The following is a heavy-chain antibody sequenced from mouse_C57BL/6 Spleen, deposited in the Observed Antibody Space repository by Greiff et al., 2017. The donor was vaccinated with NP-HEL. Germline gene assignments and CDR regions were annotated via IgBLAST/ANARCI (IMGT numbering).Heavy chain of an antibody. Sequence: VKLQESGPELVKPGASVKLSCKASGYTFTSYDINWVKQRPGQGLEWIGWIYPRDGSTKYNEKFKGKATLTVDTSSSTAYMELHSLTSEDSAVYVCARAFHYYGSSYDWYFDVWGTGTTVTVSS. CDR1: GYTFTSYD. V-gene: IGHV1-85*01. CDR3: ARAFHYYGSSYDWYFDV. D-gene: IGHD1-1*01. J-gene: IGHJ1*03. CDR2: IYPRDGST.